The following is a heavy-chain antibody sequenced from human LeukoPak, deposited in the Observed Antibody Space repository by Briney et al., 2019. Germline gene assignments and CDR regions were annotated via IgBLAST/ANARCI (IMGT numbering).Heavy chain of an antibody. CDR3: ARTGYSSGWYFDY. J-gene: IGHJ4*02. V-gene: IGHV4-59*01. CDR2: IYYSGST. D-gene: IGHD6-19*01. Sequence: SETLSLTCTVSGGSLSSYYWSWIRQSPGKGLEWIGYIYYSGSTNYNPSLKSRATISVDTSKNQFSLKLSSVTAADTAVYYCARTGYSSGWYFDYWGQGTLVTVSS. CDR1: GGSLSSYY.